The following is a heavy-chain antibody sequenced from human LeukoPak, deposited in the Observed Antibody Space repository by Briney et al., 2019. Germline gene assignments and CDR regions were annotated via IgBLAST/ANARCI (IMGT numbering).Heavy chain of an antibody. J-gene: IGHJ4*02. Sequence: GGSLRLSCAASGFTFSSYSMNWVRQAPGKGLEWVSSISSSSSYIYYADSVKGRFTISRDNAKNSLYLQMNSLRAEDTAVYYCARALGRGSYYFDYWGRGTLVTVSS. CDR1: GFTFSSYS. V-gene: IGHV3-21*01. CDR2: ISSSSSYI. CDR3: ARALGRGSYYFDY. D-gene: IGHD1-26*01.